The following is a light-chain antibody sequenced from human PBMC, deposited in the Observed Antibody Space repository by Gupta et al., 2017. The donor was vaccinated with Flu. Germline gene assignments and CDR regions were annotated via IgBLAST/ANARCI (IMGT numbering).Light chain of an antibody. V-gene: IGKV3-20*01. CDR2: GAS. CDR1: QSVSSSY. J-gene: IGKJ3*01. CDR3: QQYGSSPFF. Sequence: GTLSLSPGERATLSCRASQSVSSSYLAWYQQKPGQAPRLLIYGASSRATGIPDRFSGSGSGTDFTLTISRLEPEDFAVYYCQQYGSSPFFFGPGTKVDIK.